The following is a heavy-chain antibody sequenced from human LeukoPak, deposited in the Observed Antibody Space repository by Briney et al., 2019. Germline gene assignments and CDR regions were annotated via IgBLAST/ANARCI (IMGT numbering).Heavy chain of an antibody. CDR3: AKSGEGGYYHPH. Sequence: GSLRLSCAASGFIFSNYGMTWDRQAPGKGLEWVSTISSSGTRTYYADSVKGRFTISRDNSKNTDLQMNSLRVEDTAVYYCAKSGEGGYYHPHWGLGTLVTVSS. J-gene: IGHJ4*02. V-gene: IGHV3-23*01. CDR1: GFIFSNYG. CDR2: ISSSGTRT. D-gene: IGHD6-25*01.